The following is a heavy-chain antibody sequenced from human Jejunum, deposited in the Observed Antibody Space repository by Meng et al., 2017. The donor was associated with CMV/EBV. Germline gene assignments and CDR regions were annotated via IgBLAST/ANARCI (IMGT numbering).Heavy chain of an antibody. CDR1: GYTLTGYH. V-gene: IGHV1-2*06. J-gene: IGHJ5*02. CDR2: INPNSGGT. D-gene: IGHD6-19*01. CDR3: AHQAVAGTRGWFDP. Sequence: HVCLVHFGVGRRQPGASVKVSCRAFGYTLTGYHMPCVRQAPGQGLEWMGRINPNSGGTNYAQKFQGRVTMTRDTSIRTAYMELSRLRSDDTAVYYCAHQAVAGTRGWFDPWGQGTLVTVSS.